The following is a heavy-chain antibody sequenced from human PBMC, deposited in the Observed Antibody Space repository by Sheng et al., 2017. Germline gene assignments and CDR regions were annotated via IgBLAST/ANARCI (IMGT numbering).Heavy chain of an antibody. V-gene: IGHV4-4*07. CDR1: GGSINYFH. CDR3: AKKEKASDAFDL. Sequence: QVQLKESGPGLVRPSETLSLTCTVSGGSINYFHWSWIRQPAGKGLEWIGRIYTNGNANYNSSLKSRVTMSVDPSKKQFSLNLKSVTAADTAVYYCAKKEKASDAFDLWGRGTFVTV. J-gene: IGHJ3*01. CDR2: IYTNGNA.